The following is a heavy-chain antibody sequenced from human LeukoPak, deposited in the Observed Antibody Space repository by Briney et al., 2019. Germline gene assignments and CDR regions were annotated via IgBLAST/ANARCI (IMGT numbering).Heavy chain of an antibody. CDR3: ARDPRGWSYGSLVDY. Sequence: PGGSLRLSCAASGFTFSSYAMHWVRQAPGKGLEWVAVISYDGSNKYYADSVKGRFTISRDNSKNTLYLQMNSLRAEDTAVYYCARDPRGWSYGSLVDYWGQGTLVTVSS. CDR1: GFTFSSYA. J-gene: IGHJ4*02. D-gene: IGHD5-18*01. V-gene: IGHV3-30-3*01. CDR2: ISYDGSNK.